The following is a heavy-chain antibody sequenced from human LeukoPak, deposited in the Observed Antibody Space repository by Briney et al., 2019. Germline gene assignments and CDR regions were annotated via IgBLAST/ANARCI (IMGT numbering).Heavy chain of an antibody. D-gene: IGHD3-10*01. V-gene: IGHV4-39*07. CDR3: ARYYYGSGSYDY. J-gene: IGHJ4*02. CDR1: GGSISSSSYY. Sequence: PSETLSLTCTVSGGSISSSSYYWGWIRQPPGKGLEWIGSIYYSGSTYYNPSLKSRVTISVDKSKSQFSLKLSSVTAADTAVYYCARYYYGSGSYDYWGQGTLVTVSS. CDR2: IYYSGST.